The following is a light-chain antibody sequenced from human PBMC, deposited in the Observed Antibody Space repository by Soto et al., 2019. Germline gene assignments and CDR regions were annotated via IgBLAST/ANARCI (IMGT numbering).Light chain of an antibody. V-gene: IGLV2-8*01. Sequence: QSALSQPPSASGSPGQSVTISCTRSSSDVGGYNFVSWYQHLPGKAPKLMIYEVIQRPSGVPDRFSGSKSGNTASLTVSGLQAEDEADYYCSSYAGSDNFVLFGGGTKVTVL. CDR3: SSYAGSDNFVL. CDR1: SSDVGGYNF. J-gene: IGLJ2*01. CDR2: EVI.